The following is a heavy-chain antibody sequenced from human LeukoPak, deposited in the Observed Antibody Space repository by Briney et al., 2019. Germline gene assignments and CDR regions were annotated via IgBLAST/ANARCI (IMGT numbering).Heavy chain of an antibody. CDR1: GYSFTSYW. D-gene: IGHD1-14*01. CDR2: IYPGDSDT. CDR3: ARRPRLSEPIALDY. Sequence: GESLQISCKGSGYSFTSYWIGWVRQVPGKGLEWMGIIYPGDSDTRYSPSFQGQVTISADKSISTAYLQWSSLKASDTAMYYCARRPRLSEPIALDYWGQGTLVTVSS. V-gene: IGHV5-51*01. J-gene: IGHJ4*02.